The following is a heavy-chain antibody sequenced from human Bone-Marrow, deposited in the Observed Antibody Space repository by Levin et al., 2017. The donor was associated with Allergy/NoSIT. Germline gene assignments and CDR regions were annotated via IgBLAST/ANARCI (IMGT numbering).Heavy chain of an antibody. J-gene: IGHJ4*02. V-gene: IGHV7-4-1*01. CDR1: GYTFTSYA. Sequence: ASVKVSCKASGYTFTSYAMNWVRQAPGQGLEWMGWINTNTGNPTYAQGFTGRFVFSLDTSVSTAYLQICSLKAEDTAVYYCARAPLPPTTVVTPVLGPFDYWGQGTLVTVSS. CDR2: INTNTGNP. D-gene: IGHD4-23*01. CDR3: ARAPLPPTTVVTPVLGPFDY.